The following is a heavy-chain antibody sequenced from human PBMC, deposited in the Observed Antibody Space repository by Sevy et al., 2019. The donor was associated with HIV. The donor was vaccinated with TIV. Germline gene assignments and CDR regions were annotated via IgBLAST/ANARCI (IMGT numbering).Heavy chain of an antibody. J-gene: IGHJ6*02. V-gene: IGHV3-48*02. CDR2: ISYTSTTI. D-gene: IGHD3-22*01. CDR3: AGSDATSRFGYYYFAMDF. Sequence: GSLRLSCAVSGFTFNTYNMNWVRQAPGKGLEWVSYISYTSTTIYYADSVRGRFTISRDNAKNTLYLKMNSLRDEDTAVYYCAGSDATSRFGYYYFAMDFWGQGTSVTVSS. CDR1: GFTFNTYN.